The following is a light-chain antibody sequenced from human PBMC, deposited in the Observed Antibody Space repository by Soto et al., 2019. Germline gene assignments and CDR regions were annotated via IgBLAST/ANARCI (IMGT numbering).Light chain of an antibody. CDR3: QPYDGSLATSI. CDR1: SSNLGAGYD. Sequence: QSVLTQPPSVSGTPGQRVSISCTGTSSNLGAGYDVHWYQQLPGAAPRLLIFGNNVRPSGVPDRFSGSKSGTSASLAITGLQAEDEAIYHYQPYDGSLATSIFGAGTKLTVL. V-gene: IGLV1-40*01. CDR2: GNN. J-gene: IGLJ2*01.